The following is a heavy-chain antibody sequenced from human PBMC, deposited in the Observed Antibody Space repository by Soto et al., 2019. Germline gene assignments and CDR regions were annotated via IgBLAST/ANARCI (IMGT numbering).Heavy chain of an antibody. CDR2: TYYRSKWYN. Sequence: SSYAISWLRQAPSRGLEWLGRTYYRSKWYNDYALSVKSRLTINPDTSKNQFSLQLNSVTPEDTAVYYCARGHHYTFDVWGQGTMVTVSS. CDR3: ARGHHYTFDV. D-gene: IGHD3-10*01. J-gene: IGHJ3*01. V-gene: IGHV6-1*01. CDR1: SSYA.